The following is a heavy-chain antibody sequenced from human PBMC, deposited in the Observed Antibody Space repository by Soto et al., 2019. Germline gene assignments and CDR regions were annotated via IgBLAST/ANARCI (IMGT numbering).Heavy chain of an antibody. Sequence: QVQLQQWGAGLLKPSETLSLTCAVYGGSFSGYYWSWIRQPPGKGLEWIGEINHSGSTNYNPSLKSRVTISVDTSKNQFSLKLSSVTAADTAVYYCARGLGDIVVVVAATQNCAFDIWGQGTMVTVSS. J-gene: IGHJ3*02. D-gene: IGHD2-15*01. CDR2: INHSGST. V-gene: IGHV4-34*01. CDR3: ARGLGDIVVVVAATQNCAFDI. CDR1: GGSFSGYY.